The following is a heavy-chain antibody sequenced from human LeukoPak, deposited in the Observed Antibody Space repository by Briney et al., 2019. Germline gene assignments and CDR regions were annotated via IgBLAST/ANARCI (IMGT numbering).Heavy chain of an antibody. CDR2: ISSSSSYI. V-gene: IGHV3-21*01. CDR1: VFTFSSYS. CDR3: ASYLYFDY. J-gene: IGHJ4*02. D-gene: IGHD3-16*02. Sequence: PGGSLRLSCAASVFTFSSYSMNWVRQAPGKGLEWVSSISSSSSYIYYADSVKGRFTISRDNAENSLYLQMNNLRAEDTAVYYCASYLYFDYWGQGTLVTVSS.